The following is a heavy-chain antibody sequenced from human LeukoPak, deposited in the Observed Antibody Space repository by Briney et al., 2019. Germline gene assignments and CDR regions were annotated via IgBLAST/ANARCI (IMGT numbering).Heavy chain of an antibody. CDR1: GYTFTSYG. D-gene: IGHD3-10*02. CDR3: ALCDYYYGMDV. Sequence: GASVKVSCKASGYTFTSYGISWVRQAPGQGLEWMGGIIPIFGTANYAQKFQGRVTITADESTSTAYMELSSLRSEDTAVYYCALCDYYYGMDVWGQGTTVTVSS. J-gene: IGHJ6*02. CDR2: IIPIFGTA. V-gene: IGHV1-69*13.